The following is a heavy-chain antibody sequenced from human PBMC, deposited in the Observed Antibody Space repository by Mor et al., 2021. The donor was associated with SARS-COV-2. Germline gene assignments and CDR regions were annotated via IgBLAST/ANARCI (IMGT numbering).Heavy chain of an antibody. CDR3: LRGYGWD. V-gene: IGHV3-15*05. CDR2: IKSKADGGTT. D-gene: IGHD5-12*01. J-gene: IGHJ4*02. Sequence: IKSKADGGTTNYAAPVKGRFTISRDDSKNMIYLQMSSLKIEDTAVYYCLRGYGWDWGQGTLV.